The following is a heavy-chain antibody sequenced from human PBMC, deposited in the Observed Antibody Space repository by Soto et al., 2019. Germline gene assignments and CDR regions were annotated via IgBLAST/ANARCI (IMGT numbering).Heavy chain of an antibody. J-gene: IGHJ6*02. CDR2: TYYRSKWYN. Sequence: QSQTLSLTCAISGDSVSSNSAAWNWIRQSPSRGLEWLGRTYYRSKWYNDYAVSVKSRITINPDTSKNQFSLQLNSVTPEDTAVYYCARGAVSPRYNWKDQPRYYYYGMDVWGQGTTVTVSS. CDR1: GDSVSSNSAA. CDR3: ARGAVSPRYNWKDQPRYYYYGMDV. V-gene: IGHV6-1*01. D-gene: IGHD1-20*01.